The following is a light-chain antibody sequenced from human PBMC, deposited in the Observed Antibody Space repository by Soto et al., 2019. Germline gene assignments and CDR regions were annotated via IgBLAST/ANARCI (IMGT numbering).Light chain of an antibody. CDR3: QQYHSWPA. CDR2: GAA. Sequence: DIQMTQSPSSLSASVGDRVTITCRASQDIRNFLAWYQQKPGQAPRLLIYGAATRPIGIPARFSGSGSGTEFTLTISSLQSEDFAVYYCQQYHSWPAFGRGTRVEIK. J-gene: IGKJ4*02. CDR1: QDIRNF. V-gene: IGKV1-NL1*01.